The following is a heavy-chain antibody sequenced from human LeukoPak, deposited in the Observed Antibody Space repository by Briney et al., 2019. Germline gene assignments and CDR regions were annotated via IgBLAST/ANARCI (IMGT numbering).Heavy chain of an antibody. CDR2: INHSGST. Sequence: SETLSLTCAVYGGSFSGYYWSWIRQPPGKGLEWIGEINHSGSTNYNPSLKSRVTISVDTSKNQFSLKLSSVTAADTAVYYCARGRLRFLEWLSPHFDYWGQGTLVTVSS. J-gene: IGHJ4*02. CDR1: GGSFSGYY. V-gene: IGHV4-34*01. D-gene: IGHD3-3*01. CDR3: ARGRLRFLEWLSPHFDY.